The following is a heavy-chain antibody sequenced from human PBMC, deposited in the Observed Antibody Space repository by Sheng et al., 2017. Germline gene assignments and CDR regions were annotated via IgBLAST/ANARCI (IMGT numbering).Heavy chain of an antibody. Sequence: QVQLVESGGGVVQPGRSLRLSCAASGFTFSSYGMHWVRQAPGKGLEWVALISHDGTDKNYPDFVKGRFTISRDNSKNTLYLQMNSLRAEDTAVYFCTRLGRDVYNSLNWGQGTLVTVSS. CDR2: ISHDGTDK. J-gene: IGHJ4*02. D-gene: IGHD1-1*01. CDR3: TRLGRDVYNSLN. CDR1: GFTFSSYG. V-gene: IGHV3-30*06.